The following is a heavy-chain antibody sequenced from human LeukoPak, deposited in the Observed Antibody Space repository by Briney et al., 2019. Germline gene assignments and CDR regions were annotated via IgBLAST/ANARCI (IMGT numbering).Heavy chain of an antibody. D-gene: IGHD2-21*02. Sequence: GGSLRLSCAASGFTSSNYEMNWVRQAPGRGLEWVSYISKSGSPIYYADSVKGRFTISRDNAKNSLYLQMNSLRAEDTAVYYCVRGGTYCGGDCYFDYWGQGTLVTVSS. J-gene: IGHJ4*02. V-gene: IGHV3-48*03. CDR1: GFTSSNYE. CDR2: ISKSGSPI. CDR3: VRGGTYCGGDCYFDY.